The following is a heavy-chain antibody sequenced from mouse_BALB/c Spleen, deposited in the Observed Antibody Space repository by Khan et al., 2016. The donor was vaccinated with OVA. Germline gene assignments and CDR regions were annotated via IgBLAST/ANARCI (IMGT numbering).Heavy chain of an antibody. CDR2: INTNTGEP. CDR3: ARGKYYGSNSWFVY. CDR1: GYTFTNYG. Sequence: QIQLVQSGPELKKPGETVKISCKASGYTFTNYGMNWVKQAPGKGLKWMGWINTNTGEPTYAEEFKGRFAFSLETSASTAYLQINNLKNEDTATYFCARGKYYGSNSWFVYWGQGTLVTVSA. J-gene: IGHJ3*01. V-gene: IGHV9-3*02. D-gene: IGHD1-1*01.